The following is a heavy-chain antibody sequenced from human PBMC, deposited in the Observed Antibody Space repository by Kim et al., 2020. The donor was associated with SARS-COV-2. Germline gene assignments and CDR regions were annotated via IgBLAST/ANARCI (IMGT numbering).Heavy chain of an antibody. V-gene: IGHV3-48*03. CDR1: GFTFSSYE. CDR2: ISSSGSTI. Sequence: GGSLRLSCAASGFTFSSYEMNWVRQAPGKGLEWVSYISSSGSTIYYADSVKGRFTISRDNAKNSLYLQMNSLRDEDTAVYYCARDSHCSGGSCWLEDYYYYGMDVWGQGTTVTVSS. D-gene: IGHD2-15*01. J-gene: IGHJ6*02. CDR3: ARDSHCSGGSCWLEDYYYYGMDV.